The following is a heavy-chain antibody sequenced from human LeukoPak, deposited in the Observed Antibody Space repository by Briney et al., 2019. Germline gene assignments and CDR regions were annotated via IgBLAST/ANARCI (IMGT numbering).Heavy chain of an antibody. CDR2: IYHSGST. J-gene: IGHJ3*02. Sequence: SETLSLTCAVSGGSISSGGYSWSWIRQPPGKGLEWIGYIYHSGSTYYNPSLKSRVTISVDRSKNQFSLKLSSVTAADTAVYYCARAPALKPQSSAKVRAFDIWGQGTMVTVSS. V-gene: IGHV4-30-2*01. D-gene: IGHD3-3*02. CDR1: GGSISSGGYS. CDR3: ARAPALKPQSSAKVRAFDI.